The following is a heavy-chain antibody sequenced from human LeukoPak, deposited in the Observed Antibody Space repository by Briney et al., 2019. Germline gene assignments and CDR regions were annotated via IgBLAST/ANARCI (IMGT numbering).Heavy chain of an antibody. CDR3: AKGITMVRGVSYYGMDV. V-gene: IGHV3-23*01. CDR2: ISGSGGST. Sequence: GGSLRPSCAASGFTFSSYAMSWVRQAPGKGLEWVSAISGSGGSTYYADSVKGRFTISRDNSKNTLYLQMNSLRAEDTAVYYCAKGITMVRGVSYYGMDVWGQGTTVTVSS. J-gene: IGHJ6*02. CDR1: GFTFSSYA. D-gene: IGHD3-10*01.